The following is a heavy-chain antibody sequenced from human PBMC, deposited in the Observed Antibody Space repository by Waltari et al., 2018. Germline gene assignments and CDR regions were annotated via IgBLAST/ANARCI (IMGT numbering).Heavy chain of an antibody. CDR1: GDSVSSNNAA. CDR2: AYHRSTWFN. J-gene: IGHJ6*03. V-gene: IGHV6-1*01. Sequence: QVQLQQSGPGLVKPSQTLSLTCVISGDSVSSNNAAWHWIRQSPSRGLEWLGRAYHRSTWFNDYATSVKSRLTINSDTSKNQFSLQLNSVTPEDTALYYCARECFPDTGTSYRYYYSYMDVWGEGTTVTVSS. CDR3: ARECFPDTGTSYRYYYSYMDV. D-gene: IGHD1-7*01.